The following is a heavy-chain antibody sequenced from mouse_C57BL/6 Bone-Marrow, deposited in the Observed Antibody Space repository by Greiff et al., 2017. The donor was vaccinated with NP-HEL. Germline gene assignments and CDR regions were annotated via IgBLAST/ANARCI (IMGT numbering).Heavy chain of an antibody. Sequence: VKLQQSGPELVKPGASVKIPCKASGYTFTDYNMDWVKQSHGKSLEWIGDINPNNGGTIYNQKFKGKATLTVDKSFSPVYMELRSLTAENTSGKYGAREGYDGAWLGYWGQGRLVTDSA. V-gene: IGHV1-18*01. CDR1: GYTFTDYN. J-gene: IGHJ3*01. CDR3: AREGYDGAWLGY. CDR2: INPNNGGT. D-gene: IGHD2-2*01.